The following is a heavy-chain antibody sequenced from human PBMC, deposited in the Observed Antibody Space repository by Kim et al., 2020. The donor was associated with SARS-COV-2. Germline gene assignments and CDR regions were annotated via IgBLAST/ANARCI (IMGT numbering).Heavy chain of an antibody. V-gene: IGHV4-39*01. CDR3: ASNLFSITIFGVVTRYFDY. CDR1: GGSISSSSYY. J-gene: IGHJ4*02. Sequence: SETLSLTCTVSGGSISSSSYYWGRIRQPPGKVLEWIGSIYYSGSTYYNPSLKSRVTISVDTSKNQFSLKLSSVTAADTAVYYCASNLFSITIFGVVTRYFDYWGQGTLVTVSS. D-gene: IGHD3-3*01. CDR2: IYYSGST.